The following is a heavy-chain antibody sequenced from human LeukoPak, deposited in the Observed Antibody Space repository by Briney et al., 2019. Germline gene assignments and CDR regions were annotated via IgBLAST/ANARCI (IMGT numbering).Heavy chain of an antibody. J-gene: IGHJ4*02. D-gene: IGHD4-23*01. CDR2: ISGSSYYI. Sequence: GGSLRLSCAASGFTVSSNYMNWVRQAPGKGLEWVSSISGSSYYIYYADSVKGRFTISRDNAKNSLYLQMNSLRAEDTAVYYCARDRSVVTPSYFDYWGQGTLVTVSS. CDR3: ARDRSVVTPSYFDY. CDR1: GFTVSSNY. V-gene: IGHV3-21*01.